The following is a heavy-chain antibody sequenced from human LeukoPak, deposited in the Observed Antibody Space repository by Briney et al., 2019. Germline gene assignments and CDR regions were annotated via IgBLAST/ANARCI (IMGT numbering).Heavy chain of an antibody. V-gene: IGHV4-28*06. CDR3: ARTAGDYGDYYFDP. D-gene: IGHD4-17*01. J-gene: IGHJ5*02. CDR2: IYYSGST. CDR1: GYSISSSNW. Sequence: SETLSLTCAVSGYSISSSNWWGWIRQPPGKGLEWIGYIYYSGSTNYNPSLKSRVTMSVDTSKNQFSLKLSSVTALDTAVYYCARTAGDYGDYYFDPWGQGTLVTVSS.